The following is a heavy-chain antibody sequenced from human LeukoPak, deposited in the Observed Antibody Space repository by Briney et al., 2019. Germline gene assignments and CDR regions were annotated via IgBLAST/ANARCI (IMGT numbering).Heavy chain of an antibody. V-gene: IGHV3-7*03. CDR1: GFTFSGYP. CDR2: INHNGNVN. J-gene: IGHJ6*02. Sequence: GGSLRLSCAASGFTFSGYPIHWVRQAPGKGLEWVASINHNGNVNNYVDSVKGRFTISRDNAKNSLYLQMSNLRAEDTAVYFCARGGGLDVWGQGATVTVSS. D-gene: IGHD3-16*01. CDR3: ARGGGLDV.